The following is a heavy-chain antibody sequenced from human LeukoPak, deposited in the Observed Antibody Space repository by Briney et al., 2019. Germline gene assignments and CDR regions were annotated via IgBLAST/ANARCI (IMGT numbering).Heavy chain of an antibody. Sequence: GASVKVSCKASGYTFTSYYMHWVRQAPGQGLEWKGIINPSGGSTSYAQKFQGRVTMTRDMSTSTDYMELSSLRSGDTAVYYCARDNSVEDTAWWFDPWGQGTLVTVSS. CDR1: GYTFTSYY. CDR2: INPSGGST. D-gene: IGHD4-23*01. CDR3: ARDNSVEDTAWWFDP. J-gene: IGHJ5*02. V-gene: IGHV1-46*01.